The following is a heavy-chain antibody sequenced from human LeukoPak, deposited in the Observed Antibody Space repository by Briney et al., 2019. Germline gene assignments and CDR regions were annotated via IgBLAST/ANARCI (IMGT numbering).Heavy chain of an antibody. V-gene: IGHV1-8*03. D-gene: IGHD3-3*01. CDR2: MNPNSGNT. CDR1: GYTFTSYD. CDR3: ARAGVPSRQITIFIRPGGRYNWSDP. J-gene: IGHJ5*02. Sequence: ASVKVSCKASGYTFTSYDINWVRQATGQGLEWMGWMNPNSGNTGYAQKFQGRVIITRNTSISTAYMELSSLRSEDTAVYYCARAGVPSRQITIFIRPGGRYNWSDPWGQGTLVTVSS.